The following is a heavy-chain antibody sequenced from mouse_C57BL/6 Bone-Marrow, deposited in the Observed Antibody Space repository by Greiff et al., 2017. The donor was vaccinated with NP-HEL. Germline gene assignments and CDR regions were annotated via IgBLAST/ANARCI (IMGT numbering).Heavy chain of an antibody. CDR1: GFTFSDYY. V-gene: IGHV5-12*01. Sequence: EVKVVESGGGLVQPGGSLKLSCAASGFTFSDYYMYWVRQTPEKRLEWVAYISNGGGSTYYPDTVKGRFTISRDNAKNTLYLQMSRLKSEDTAMYYCARHSLYAMDYWGQGTSVTVSS. J-gene: IGHJ4*01. CDR2: ISNGGGST. CDR3: ARHSLYAMDY.